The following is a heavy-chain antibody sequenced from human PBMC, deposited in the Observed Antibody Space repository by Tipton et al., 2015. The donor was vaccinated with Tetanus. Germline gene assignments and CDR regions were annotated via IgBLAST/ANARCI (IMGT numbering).Heavy chain of an antibody. J-gene: IGHJ3*02. D-gene: IGHD7-27*01. V-gene: IGHV4-39*01. CDR1: GGSISTTSDY. Sequence: TLSLTCTVSGGSISTTSDYWGWIRQPPGKGLEWIESLYYSGTTYHNPSLKSRVTISVDTSKNPFSLRLSSVTAADTAVYYCARHSLKLGMWAFDIWGRGTLVTVSS. CDR3: ARHSLKLGMWAFDI. CDR2: LYYSGTT.